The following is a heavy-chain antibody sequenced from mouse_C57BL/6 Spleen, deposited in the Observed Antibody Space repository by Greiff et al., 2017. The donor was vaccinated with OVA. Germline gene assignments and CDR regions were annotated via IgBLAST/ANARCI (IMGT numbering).Heavy chain of an antibody. V-gene: IGHV1-64*01. CDR1: GYTFTSYW. CDR2: IHPNSGST. Sequence: QVQLKQPGAELVKPGASVKLSCKASGYTFTSYWMHWVKQRPGQGLEWIGMIHPNSGSTNYNEKFKSKATLTVDKSSSTAYMQLSSLTSEDSAVYYCARETTVVDYYAMDYWGQGTSVTVSS. J-gene: IGHJ4*01. D-gene: IGHD1-1*01. CDR3: ARETTVVDYYAMDY.